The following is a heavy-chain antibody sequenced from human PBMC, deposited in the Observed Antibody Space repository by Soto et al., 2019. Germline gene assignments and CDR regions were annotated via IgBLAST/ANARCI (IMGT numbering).Heavy chain of an antibody. J-gene: IGHJ4*02. V-gene: IGHV3-23*01. CDR1: GFTFSSYA. CDR2: ISGSGGST. D-gene: IGHD3-10*01. Sequence: EVQLLESGGGLVQPGGSLRLSCAASGFTFSSYAMSWVRQAPGKGLVWVSAISGSGGSTYYADSVKGRFTISRDNSKNTLYLQMNSLRAEDTAVYYCAKDHAYGSGSYYFDYWGQGTLVTVSS. CDR3: AKDHAYGSGSYYFDY.